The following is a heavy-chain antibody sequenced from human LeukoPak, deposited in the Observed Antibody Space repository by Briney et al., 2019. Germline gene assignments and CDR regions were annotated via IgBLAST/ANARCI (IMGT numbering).Heavy chain of an antibody. V-gene: IGHV5-51*01. CDR2: IYPGDSDT. D-gene: IGHD6-19*01. CDR1: GYSFTSYW. CDR3: ARLSSHRQWLVQHYYYMDV. J-gene: IGHJ6*03. Sequence: GESLKISCKGSGYSFTSYWIGWVRQMPGKGLEWMGIIYPGDSDTRYSPSFQGQVTISADKSISTAYLQRSSLKASDTAMYYCARLSSHRQWLVQHYYYMDVWGKGTTVTISS.